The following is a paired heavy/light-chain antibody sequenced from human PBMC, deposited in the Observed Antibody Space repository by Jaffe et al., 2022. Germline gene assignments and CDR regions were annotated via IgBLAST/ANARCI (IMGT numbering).Heavy chain of an antibody. Sequence: QVQLQESGPGLVKPSQTLSLTCSVSGVFISSGSQYWSWIRQPAGKGLDWIGRIYTSGSTNYNPSLKSRVTISIDMSKNQFSLKLSSLTAADTALYYCARETERRGYGSGTFDYWGQGRLVTVSS. D-gene: IGHD3-10*01. CDR2: IYTSGST. CDR3: ARETERRGYGSGTFDY. V-gene: IGHV4-61*02. CDR1: GVFISSGSQY. J-gene: IGHJ4*02.
Light chain of an antibody. V-gene: IGLV1-51*02. CDR3: GTWDNSLSAWV. J-gene: IGLJ3*02. CDR1: STNIRNNY. Sequence: QSVLTQPPSVSAAPGQKVTISCSGSSTNIRNNYVSWFQHLPGTAPKVLMFEDNKRTSGIPDRFSGSKSGTSATLAITGLQTGDEADYYCGTWDNSLSAWVFGGGTKLTVL. CDR2: EDN.